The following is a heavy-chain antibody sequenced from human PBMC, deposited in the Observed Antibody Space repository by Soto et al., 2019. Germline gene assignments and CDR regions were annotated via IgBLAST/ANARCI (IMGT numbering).Heavy chain of an antibody. CDR1: GGSIRSSHTSTY. CDR3: ARYYNSLDF. D-gene: IGHD3-10*01. CDR2: IYHNGNT. Sequence: PSETLSLTCSVSGGSIRSSHTSTYWTWIRQPPGKGLEWIAYIYHNGNTAYNPSLKSRITISVDSSKNQFSLKLGSVTAADTAVYYCARYYNSLDFWGQGALVTVSS. J-gene: IGHJ4*02. V-gene: IGHV4-61*05.